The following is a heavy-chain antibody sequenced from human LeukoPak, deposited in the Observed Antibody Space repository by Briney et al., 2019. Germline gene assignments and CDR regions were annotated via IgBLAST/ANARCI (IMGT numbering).Heavy chain of an antibody. CDR2: INPDSGGP. V-gene: IGHV1-2*02. CDR1: GYTLTDYY. Sequence: GASVKVSCKASGYTLTDYYIHWVRQAPGQGLEWMGGINPDSGGPNYAQKFQGRVTMTRDTSISTAYMELSRLRSADTAVSYCARESRGILNYFDYWGQGTLVTVSS. J-gene: IGHJ4*02. CDR3: ARESRGILNYFDY. D-gene: IGHD3-22*01.